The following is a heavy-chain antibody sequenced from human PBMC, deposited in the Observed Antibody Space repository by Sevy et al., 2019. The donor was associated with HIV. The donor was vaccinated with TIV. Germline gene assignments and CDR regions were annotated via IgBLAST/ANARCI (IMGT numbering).Heavy chain of an antibody. CDR1: GFAFGTYS. J-gene: IGHJ6*02. D-gene: IGHD2-2*01. V-gene: IGHV3-21*01. Sequence: GGSLRLSCAASGFAFGTYSMNWVRQAPGKGLEWVSSISRKNDYIFYADSVKGRFTISKDNAKNSLYLQMNSLRVEDTAVYYCAREGDCIGIDCYDDWRLPSYYYYPMDVWGQGSTVTVSS. CDR3: AREGDCIGIDCYDDWRLPSYYYYPMDV. CDR2: ISRKNDYI.